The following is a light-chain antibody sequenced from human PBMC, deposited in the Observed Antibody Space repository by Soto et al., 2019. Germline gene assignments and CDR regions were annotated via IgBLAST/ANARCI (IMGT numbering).Light chain of an antibody. CDR1: SSNIGAGYD. CDR2: GNS. Sequence: QAVVTQPPSVSGAPGQRVTISCTGSSSNIGAGYDVHWYQQLPGTAPKLLIYGNSNRPSGVPDRFSGSKSGTSASLAITGLQAEDEADYYCQSYDSSLSVHVVFGGGTKLTV. CDR3: QSYDSSLSVHVV. J-gene: IGLJ2*01. V-gene: IGLV1-40*01.